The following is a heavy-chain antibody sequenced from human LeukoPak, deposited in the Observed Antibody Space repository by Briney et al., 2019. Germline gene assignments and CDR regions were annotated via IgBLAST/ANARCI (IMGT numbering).Heavy chain of an antibody. J-gene: IGHJ6*03. CDR3: ARDMKGYCGGDSCYYYMDV. V-gene: IGHV1-2*02. CDR2: INPNSGGT. CDR1: GYTFTGYY. Sequence: ASVKVSCKASGYTFTGYYMHWVRQAPGQGLEWMGWINPNSGGTNYAQKFQGRVTMTRDTSISTAYMELSRLRSDDTAVYYCARDMKGYCGGDSCYYYMDVWGKGTTVTVSS. D-gene: IGHD2-15*01.